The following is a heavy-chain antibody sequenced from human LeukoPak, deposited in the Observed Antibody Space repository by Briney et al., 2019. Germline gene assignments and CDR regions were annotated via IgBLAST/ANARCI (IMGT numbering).Heavy chain of an antibody. CDR3: AKGPAMGATFDY. CDR2: ISWNSGSI. J-gene: IGHJ4*02. V-gene: IGHV3-9*01. Sequence: GRSLRLSRAASGFTFDDYAMHWVRQAPGKGLEWVSGISWNSGSIGYADSVKGRFTISRDNAKNSLYLQMNSLRAEDTALYYCAKGPAMGATFDYWGQGTLVTVSS. D-gene: IGHD1-26*01. CDR1: GFTFDDYA.